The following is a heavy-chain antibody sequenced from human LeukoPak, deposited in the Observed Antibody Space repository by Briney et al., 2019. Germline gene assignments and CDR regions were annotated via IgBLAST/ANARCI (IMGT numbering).Heavy chain of an antibody. CDR1: GYTFSSYD. CDR3: ARDRIAVTGRKYYYYMDV. V-gene: IGHV1-8*01. D-gene: IGHD6-19*01. J-gene: IGHJ6*03. CDR2: MNPNSGNT. Sequence: ASVKVSCKASGYTFSSYDINWVRQATGQGLEWMGWMNPNSGNTGYAQNFQGRVTMTRNTSISTAYMELSSLRSEDTAMYYCARDRIAVTGRKYYYYMDVWGKGTTVTVSS.